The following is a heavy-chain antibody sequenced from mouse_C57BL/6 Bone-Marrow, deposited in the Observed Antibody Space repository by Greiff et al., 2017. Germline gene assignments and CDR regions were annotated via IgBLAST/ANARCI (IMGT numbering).Heavy chain of an antibody. Sequence: VQLQQPGAELVRPGTSVKLSCKASGYTFTSYWMHWVKQRPGQGLEWIGVIDPSDSYTNYNQKFKGKATLTVDKSSSTAYMQLSSLTSEDSAVYYCASPLLLRSYYFDYWGQGTTLTVSS. V-gene: IGHV1-59*01. CDR2: IDPSDSYT. CDR3: ASPLLLRSYYFDY. J-gene: IGHJ2*01. D-gene: IGHD1-1*01. CDR1: GYTFTSYW.